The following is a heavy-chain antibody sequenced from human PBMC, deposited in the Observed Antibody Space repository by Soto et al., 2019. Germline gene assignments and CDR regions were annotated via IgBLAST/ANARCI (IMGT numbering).Heavy chain of an antibody. J-gene: IGHJ4*02. D-gene: IGHD3-10*01. V-gene: IGHV3-23*01. Sequence: EVQLLESGGGLVQPGGSLRLSCAASGFTFSSYAMSWVRQAPGKGLEWVSGISGSGGSTYYADSVKGRFTISRDNSKNTLDLQMNSLRAEDTAVFYCAKWRTALWFGELFDYWGQGTLVTVSS. CDR3: AKWRTALWFGELFDY. CDR1: GFTFSSYA. CDR2: ISGSGGST.